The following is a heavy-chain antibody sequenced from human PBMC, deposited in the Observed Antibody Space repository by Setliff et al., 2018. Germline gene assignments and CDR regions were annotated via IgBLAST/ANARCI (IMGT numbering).Heavy chain of an antibody. V-gene: IGHV1-18*01. CDR1: GYTLTSYG. CDR2: SSNRNGET. CDR3: AKAPAISLTEAIRRSYYDYALDV. D-gene: IGHD3-9*01. Sequence: GASVKVSCKASGYTLTSYGVTWVRQAPGQGLEWMGWSSNRNGETNYAQMFQGRVALTTDTGSVTAYMELRNLRSDDAAIYYCAKAPAISLTEAIRRSYYDYALDVWGQGTTVTVSS. J-gene: IGHJ6*02.